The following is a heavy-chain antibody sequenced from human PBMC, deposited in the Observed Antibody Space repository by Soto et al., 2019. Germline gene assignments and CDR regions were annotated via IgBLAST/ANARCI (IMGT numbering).Heavy chain of an antibody. Sequence: SETLSLTCTVSGGSISSYYWSWIRQPPGKGLEWIGYIYYSGSTNYNPSLKSRVTISVDTSKNQFSLKLSSVTAADTAVYYCARHVIAAAGTDAFDIWGQETMVTVSS. V-gene: IGHV4-59*08. CDR1: GGSISSYY. J-gene: IGHJ3*02. CDR3: ARHVIAAAGTDAFDI. CDR2: IYYSGST. D-gene: IGHD6-13*01.